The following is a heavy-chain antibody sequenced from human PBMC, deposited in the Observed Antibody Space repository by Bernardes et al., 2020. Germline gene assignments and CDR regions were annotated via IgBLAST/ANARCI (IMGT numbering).Heavy chain of an antibody. Sequence: AGSLRLSCAASGFTFSSYGMHWVRQAPGKGLEWVAVIWYDGSNKYYADSVKGRFTISRDNSKNTLYLQMNSLRAEDTAVYYCARDTMVQGVNGDYYYGMDVWGKGTTVTVSS. D-gene: IGHD3-10*01. CDR1: GFTFSSYG. CDR3: ARDTMVQGVNGDYYYGMDV. J-gene: IGHJ6*04. CDR2: IWYDGSNK. V-gene: IGHV3-33*01.